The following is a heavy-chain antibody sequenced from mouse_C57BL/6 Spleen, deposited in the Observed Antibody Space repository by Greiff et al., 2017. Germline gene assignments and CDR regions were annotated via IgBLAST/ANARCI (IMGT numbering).Heavy chain of an antibody. D-gene: IGHD4-1*01. CDR2: IWSGGST. CDR3: ARLLGYYYAMDY. CDR1: GFSLTSYG. J-gene: IGHJ4*01. Sequence: VQLVESGPGLVQPSQSLSITCTVSGFSLTSYGVHWVRQSPGTGLEWLGVIWSGGSTDYNAAFISRLSISKDNSTCQVFFKMNSLQADDTAMYYCARLLGYYYAMDYWGQGTSVTVSS. V-gene: IGHV2-2*01.